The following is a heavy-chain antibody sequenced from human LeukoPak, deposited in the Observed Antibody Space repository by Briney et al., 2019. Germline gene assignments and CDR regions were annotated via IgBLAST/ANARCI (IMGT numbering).Heavy chain of an antibody. J-gene: IGHJ4*02. V-gene: IGHV1-18*01. CDR3: ARIDIAVAGLNYFDY. CDR2: ISAYNGNT. D-gene: IGHD6-19*01. Sequence: ASVKVSCKASGYTFTSYGISWVRQAPGQGLEWMGWISAYNGNTNYAQKLQGRVTMTTDTSTSTAYTELRSLRSDDTAVYYCARIDIAVAGLNYFDYWGQGTLVTVSS. CDR1: GYTFTSYG.